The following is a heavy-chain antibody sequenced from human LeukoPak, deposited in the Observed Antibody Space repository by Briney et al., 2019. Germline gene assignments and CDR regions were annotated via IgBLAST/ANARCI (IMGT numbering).Heavy chain of an antibody. Sequence: SVKVSCKASGGTFSSYAISWVRQAPGQGLEWMGRIIPILGIANYVQKFQGRVTITADKSTSTAYMELSSLRSEDTAVYYCARRYGSGSYFDYWGQGTLVTVSS. CDR3: ARRYGSGSYFDY. D-gene: IGHD3-10*01. CDR1: GGTFSSYA. V-gene: IGHV1-69*04. CDR2: IIPILGIA. J-gene: IGHJ4*02.